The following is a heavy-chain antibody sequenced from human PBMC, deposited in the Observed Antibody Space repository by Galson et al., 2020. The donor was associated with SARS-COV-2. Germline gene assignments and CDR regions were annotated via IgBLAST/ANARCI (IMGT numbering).Heavy chain of an antibody. D-gene: IGHD5-18*01. J-gene: IGHJ4*01. Sequence: SETLSLTCTVSGGSISSDSYYWSWIRQHPGKGLEWIGYINYSGNTYYNPSLKSRITLSVDTSKNQFSLKLSSVTAADTAIYFCARNKQLLFDFCSHKTLISLTS. CDR3: ARNKQLLFDF. CDR1: GGSISSDSYY. CDR2: INYSGNT. V-gene: IGHV4-31*03.